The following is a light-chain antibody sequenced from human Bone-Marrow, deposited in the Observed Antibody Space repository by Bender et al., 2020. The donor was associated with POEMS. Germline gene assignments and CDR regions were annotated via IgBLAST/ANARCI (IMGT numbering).Light chain of an antibody. V-gene: IGLV1-40*01. J-gene: IGLJ3*02. CDR1: TSNIGARYD. Sequence: QSVLTQPPSVSGAPGQRVTISCAGSTSNIGARYDVHWFQQLPGTAPKLLIYGNSNRPSGVPDRFSGSKSGTSASLVITGLEAEDEADYYCQSYDHSLRGWVFGGGTELTVL. CDR3: QSYDHSLRGWV. CDR2: GNS.